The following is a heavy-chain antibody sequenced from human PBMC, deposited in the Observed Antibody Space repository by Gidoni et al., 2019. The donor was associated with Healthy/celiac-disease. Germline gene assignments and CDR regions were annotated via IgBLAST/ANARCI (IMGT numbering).Heavy chain of an antibody. CDR1: GFTFSSYA. CDR3: AKGRGYSYGCFDY. CDR2: ISGSGGST. D-gene: IGHD5-18*01. V-gene: IGHV3-23*01. J-gene: IGHJ4*02. Sequence: EVQLLESGGGLVQPGGSLRLSCAASGFTFSSYAMSWVRQAPGKGLEWVSAISGSGGSTYYADAVKGRFTISRDNSKNTLYLQMNSLRAEDTAVYYCAKGRGYSYGCFDYWGQGTLVTVSS.